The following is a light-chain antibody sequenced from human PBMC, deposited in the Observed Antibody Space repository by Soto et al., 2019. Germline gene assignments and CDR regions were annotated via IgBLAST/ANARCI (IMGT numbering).Light chain of an antibody. CDR2: AAS. Sequence: EIVMTQSPATLSVSPGERATLSCRASQSVSSNLAWYQQKPGQVPRLLIYAASTRATGIPARFSGSGSGTEFTLTINSLPSEDFAVYYCQQYNTWPPFTFGPGTKVDIK. V-gene: IGKV3-15*01. J-gene: IGKJ3*01. CDR1: QSVSSN. CDR3: QQYNTWPPFT.